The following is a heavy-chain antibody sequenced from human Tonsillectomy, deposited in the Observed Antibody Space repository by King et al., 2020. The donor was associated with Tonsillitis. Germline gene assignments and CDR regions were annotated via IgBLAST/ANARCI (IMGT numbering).Heavy chain of an antibody. CDR2: ISSSSSYI. CDR3: ARGYYDFCSGIGASIDY. Sequence: VQLVESGGGLVKPGGSLRLSCAASGFTFRNYRMNWVRQAPGKGLEWVSFISSSSSYIYYADSVQGRFTISRDNAKNSLCLQMNSLRAAATAVYYCARGYYDFCSGIGASIDYWGKGTLVTVSS. J-gene: IGHJ4*02. CDR1: GFTFRNYR. D-gene: IGHD3-3*01. V-gene: IGHV3-21*01.